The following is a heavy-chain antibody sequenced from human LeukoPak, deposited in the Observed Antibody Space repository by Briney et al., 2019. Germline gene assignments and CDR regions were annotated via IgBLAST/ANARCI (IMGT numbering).Heavy chain of an antibody. D-gene: IGHD3-22*01. CDR2: ITWNRDNI. CDR3: AKESYDSSGYSFDY. V-gene: IGHV3-9*01. Sequence: GGSLRLSCTVSGFTFDDYAMHWVRHTPGKGLEWVAGITWNRDNIGYGDSVKGRFTISIDNSKNSLYLQMNSLRTEDTALYYCAKESYDSSGYSFDYWGQGTLVTVSS. J-gene: IGHJ4*02. CDR1: GFTFDDYA.